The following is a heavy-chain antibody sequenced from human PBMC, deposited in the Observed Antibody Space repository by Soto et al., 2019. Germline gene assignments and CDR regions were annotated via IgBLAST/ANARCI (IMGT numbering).Heavy chain of an antibody. CDR1: GGSISSGGYY. V-gene: IGHV4-31*03. J-gene: IGHJ6*02. CDR2: IYYSGST. CDR3: ARAFAGGAAAGTLPEYYYYYGMDV. D-gene: IGHD6-13*01. Sequence: SETLSLTCTVSGGSISSGGYYWSWIRQHPGKGLEWIGYIYYSGSTYYNPSLKSRVTISVDTSKNQFSLKLSSVTAADTAVYYCARAFAGGAAAGTLPEYYYYYGMDVWGQGTTVTVSS.